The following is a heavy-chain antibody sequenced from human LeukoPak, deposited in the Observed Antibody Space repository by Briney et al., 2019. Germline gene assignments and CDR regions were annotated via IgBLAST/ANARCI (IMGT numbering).Heavy chain of an antibody. D-gene: IGHD3-22*01. CDR1: GFTFSSYA. CDR3: AKGSWLSSTRTSNYFDY. V-gene: IGHV3-23*01. CDR2: ISGSGGST. J-gene: IGHJ4*02. Sequence: PGGSLRLSCAASGFTFSSYAMSWVRQAPGKGLEWVSAISGSGGSTYYADSVKGRFTISRDNSKNTLYLQMNSLRAEDTAVYYCAKGSWLSSTRTSNYFDYWGQGTLVTVSS.